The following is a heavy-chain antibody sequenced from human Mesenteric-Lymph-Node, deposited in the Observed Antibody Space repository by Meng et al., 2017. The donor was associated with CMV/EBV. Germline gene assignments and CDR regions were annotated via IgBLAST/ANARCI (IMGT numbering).Heavy chain of an antibody. V-gene: IGHV4-34*01. D-gene: IGHD3-10*01. CDR2: INHSGYT. CDR3: ARFNYYGSGSYDY. J-gene: IGHJ4*02. CDR1: GGSFSGYY. Sequence: GSLRLSCAVYGGSFSGYYWSWIRQPPGKGLEWIGEINHSGYTNYNPSLKSRVTISVDTSKNQFSLKLSSVTAADTAVYYCARFNYYGSGSYDYWSQGTLVTVSS.